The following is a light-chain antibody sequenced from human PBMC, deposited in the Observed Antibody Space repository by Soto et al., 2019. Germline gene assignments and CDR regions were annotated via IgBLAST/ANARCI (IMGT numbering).Light chain of an antibody. J-gene: IGKJ1*01. CDR1: QSISNW. V-gene: IGKV1-5*03. Sequence: DIQMTQSPSTLSASIGDRVTITCRASQSISNWLAWYQQKPGEAPKLLIYLASSLQGGVPSRFSGGGSGTEFTLTISSLQPADFATYYCQHYNSYSWTFGQGTKVVIK. CDR3: QHYNSYSWT. CDR2: LAS.